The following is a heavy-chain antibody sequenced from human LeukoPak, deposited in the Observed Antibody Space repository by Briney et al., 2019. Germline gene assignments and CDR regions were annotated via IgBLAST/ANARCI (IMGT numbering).Heavy chain of an antibody. CDR1: GLTFSSHW. CDR2: ITNDGSST. V-gene: IGHV3-74*01. CDR3: ARRGDGGRSFDY. D-gene: IGHD4-23*01. J-gene: IGHJ4*02. Sequence: GGSLRLSCAASGLTFSSHWMHWVRQAPGKGLVWVSRITNDGSSTTYADSVTGRFTISRDNSKNTLFLQMNSLRAEDTAVYYCARRGDGGRSFDYWGQGTLVTVSS.